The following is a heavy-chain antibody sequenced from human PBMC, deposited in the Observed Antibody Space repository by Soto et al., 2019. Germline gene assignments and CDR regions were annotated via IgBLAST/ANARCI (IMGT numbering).Heavy chain of an antibody. CDR3: AKDQWNDEYVHHYYYYGMDV. D-gene: IGHD1-1*01. V-gene: IGHV3-30*18. CDR1: GFTFSSYG. CDR2: ISYDGSNK. J-gene: IGHJ6*02. Sequence: QVQLVESGGGVVQPGRSLRLSCAASGFTFSSYGMHWVRQAPGKGLEWVAVISYDGSNKYYADSVKGRFTISRDNSKNTLYLQMNSLRAEDTAVYYCAKDQWNDEYVHHYYYYGMDVWGQGTTVTVSS.